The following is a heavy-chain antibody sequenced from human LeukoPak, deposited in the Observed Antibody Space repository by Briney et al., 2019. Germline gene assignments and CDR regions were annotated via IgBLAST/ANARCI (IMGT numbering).Heavy chain of an antibody. J-gene: IGHJ4*02. D-gene: IGHD1-26*01. Sequence: ASVRVSCKASGYTFAGYFIHWVRQAPGQGLEWMGRINPNSGDTEYAPKFQGWVTMTRDTSISTAYVEVRRLISDDTAVYYCARDLASTSNWEFDYWGLGTLVIVSS. CDR2: INPNSGDT. CDR1: GYTFAGYF. V-gene: IGHV1-2*04. CDR3: ARDLASTSNWEFDY.